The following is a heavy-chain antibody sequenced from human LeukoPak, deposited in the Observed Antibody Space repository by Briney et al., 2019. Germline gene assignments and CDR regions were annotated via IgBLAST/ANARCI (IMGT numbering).Heavy chain of an antibody. CDR3: ARDLEPQELLWFGGFDY. CDR1: GFTFSSYA. Sequence: PGRSLRLSCAASGFTFSSYAMHRVRQAPGKGLVWVEVISYDRSNKYYADSVKGRFTISRDNSKNTLYLQMNSLRAEDTAVYYCARDLEPQELLWFGGFDYWGQGTLVTVSS. V-gene: IGHV3-30-3*01. J-gene: IGHJ4*02. CDR2: ISYDRSNK. D-gene: IGHD3-10*01.